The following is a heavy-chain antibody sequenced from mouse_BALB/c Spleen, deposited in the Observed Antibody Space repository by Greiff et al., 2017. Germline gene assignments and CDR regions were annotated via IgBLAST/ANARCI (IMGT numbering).Heavy chain of an antibody. Sequence: EVMLVESGGGLVKPGGSLKLSCAASGFTFSSYAMSWVRQTPEKRLEWVASISSGGSTYYPDSVKGRFTISRDNARNILYLQMSSLRSEDTAMYYCARGYYGSRRDYFDYWGQGTTLTVSS. CDR2: ISSGGST. J-gene: IGHJ2*01. CDR3: ARGYYGSRRDYFDY. D-gene: IGHD1-1*01. CDR1: GFTFSSYA. V-gene: IGHV5-6-5*01.